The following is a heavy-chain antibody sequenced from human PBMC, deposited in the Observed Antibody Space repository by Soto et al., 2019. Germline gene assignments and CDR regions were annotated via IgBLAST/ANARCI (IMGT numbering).Heavy chain of an antibody. CDR1: GFTFSSYS. CDR2: ISSSSSTI. Sequence: GGSLRLSCAASGFTFSSYSMNWVRQAPGKGLEWVSYISSSSSTIYYTDSVKGRFTISRDNAKNSLYLQMNSLRDEDTAVYYCARVESEYWYFDLWGRGTLVTVSS. J-gene: IGHJ2*01. V-gene: IGHV3-48*02. CDR3: ARVESEYWYFDL.